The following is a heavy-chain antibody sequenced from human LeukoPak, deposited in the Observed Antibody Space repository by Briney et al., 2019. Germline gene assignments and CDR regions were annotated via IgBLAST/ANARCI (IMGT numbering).Heavy chain of an antibody. Sequence: PKASVKVSCKASGYTFTSYYMHWVRQAPGQGLEWMGIINPSGGSTSYAQKFQGRVTMTRDTSTSTVYMELSSLRSEDTAVYYCARDYCSSTSCYVFDYWGQGTLVTVSS. CDR3: ARDYCSSTSCYVFDY. V-gene: IGHV1-46*01. J-gene: IGHJ4*02. D-gene: IGHD2-2*01. CDR1: GYTFTSYY. CDR2: INPSGGST.